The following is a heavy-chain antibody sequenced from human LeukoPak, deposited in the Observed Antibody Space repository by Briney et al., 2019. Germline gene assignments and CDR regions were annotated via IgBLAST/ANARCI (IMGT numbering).Heavy chain of an antibody. CDR2: ISAYNGNT. V-gene: IGHV1-18*01. CDR1: GYTFTSYG. J-gene: IGHJ6*02. D-gene: IGHD3-10*01. Sequence: ASVKVSCKASGYTFTSYGISWVRQAPGQGLEWMGWISAYNGNTNYAQKLQGRVTMTTDTSTSTAYMELRSLRSDDTAVYYCARDRGNRIPNYGMDVWGQGTTVTVSS. CDR3: ARDRGNRIPNYGMDV.